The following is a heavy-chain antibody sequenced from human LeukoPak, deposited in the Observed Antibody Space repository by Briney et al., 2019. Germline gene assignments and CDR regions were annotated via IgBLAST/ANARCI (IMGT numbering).Heavy chain of an antibody. V-gene: IGHV3-23*01. D-gene: IGHD6-19*01. CDR2: ISGSGGST. J-gene: IGHJ4*02. Sequence: GGSLRLSCVGSGFTFSNNPLSWVRQAPGKGLEWVSAISGSGGSTYYANSVKGRFTISRDNSKNTLYLQMNSLRAEDTAVYYCAKDKWLGQKGVDYWGQGTLVTVSS. CDR3: AKDKWLGQKGVDY. CDR1: GFTFSNNP.